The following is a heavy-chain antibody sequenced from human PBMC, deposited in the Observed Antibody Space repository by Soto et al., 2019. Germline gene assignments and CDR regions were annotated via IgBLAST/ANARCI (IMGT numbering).Heavy chain of an antibody. CDR1: GFTFTSYG. CDR3: VSARGYGHASVPYS. V-gene: IGHV3-30*03. CDR2: ISYDGGLQ. D-gene: IGHD5-18*01. J-gene: IGHJ4*02. Sequence: QAHLVESGGGVVQPGRSLRLSCAASGFTFTSYGMHWVRQAPGTRLERVAVISYDGGLQHYADSVKGRFTISRDNSKNMVLLQMNSLRAEDTAVYYCVSARGYGHASVPYSWGQGTLVSVSS.